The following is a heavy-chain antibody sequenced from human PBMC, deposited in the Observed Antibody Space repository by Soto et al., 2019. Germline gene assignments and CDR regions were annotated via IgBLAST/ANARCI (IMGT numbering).Heavy chain of an antibody. Sequence: ASVKVSCKASGYTFTSYAMHWGRQAPGQRLEWMGWINAGNGNTKYSQKFQGRVTITRDTSASTAYMELSSLRSEDTAVYYCARGKGGYSYWYYWGQGTLVTVSS. CDR3: ARGKGGYSYWYY. V-gene: IGHV1-3*01. CDR1: GYTFTSYA. J-gene: IGHJ4*02. D-gene: IGHD5-18*01. CDR2: INAGNGNT.